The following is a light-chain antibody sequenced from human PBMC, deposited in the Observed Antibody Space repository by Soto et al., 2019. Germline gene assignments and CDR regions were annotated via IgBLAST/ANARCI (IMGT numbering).Light chain of an antibody. Sequence: QPVLTQPPSVSGAPGQRVTISCTGSSSNIGAGYEVHWYQQLPGIAPKLLIYSNSNRPSGVPDRFSGSKSGTSASLAITGLQAEDEADYYCQSYDSSLSGSIFGGGTKLTVL. CDR1: SSNIGAGYE. CDR2: SNS. J-gene: IGLJ2*01. CDR3: QSYDSSLSGSI. V-gene: IGLV1-40*01.